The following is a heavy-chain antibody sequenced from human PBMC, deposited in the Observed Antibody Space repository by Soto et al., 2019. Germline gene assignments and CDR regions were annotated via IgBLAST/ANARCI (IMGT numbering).Heavy chain of an antibody. Sequence: QVQLQQWGAGLLKPSETLSLTCAVYGGSFSGYYWSWIRQPPGKGLEWIGEINHSGSTNYTPSLKSRVTISVDTSKNQFSLKLSSVTAADTAVYYWARGVFFGVVQATYGMDVWGQGTTVTVSS. D-gene: IGHD3-3*01. CDR3: ARGVFFGVVQATYGMDV. J-gene: IGHJ6*02. CDR1: GGSFSGYY. V-gene: IGHV4-34*01. CDR2: INHSGST.